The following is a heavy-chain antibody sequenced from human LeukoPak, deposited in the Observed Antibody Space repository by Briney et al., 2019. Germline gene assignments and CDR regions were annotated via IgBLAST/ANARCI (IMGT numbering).Heavy chain of an antibody. D-gene: IGHD6-13*01. Sequence: GGSLGLSCAASGFTFSSYAMSWVRQAPGKGLEWVSAISGSGGSTYYADSVKGRFTISRDNSKNTLYLQMNSLRAEDTAVYYCAKKIAAAGHNWFDPWGQGTLVTVSS. CDR3: AKKIAAAGHNWFDP. CDR1: GFTFSSYA. V-gene: IGHV3-23*01. CDR2: ISGSGGST. J-gene: IGHJ5*02.